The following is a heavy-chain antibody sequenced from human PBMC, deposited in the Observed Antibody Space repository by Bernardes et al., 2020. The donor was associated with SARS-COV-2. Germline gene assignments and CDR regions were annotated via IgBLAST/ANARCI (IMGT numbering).Heavy chain of an antibody. V-gene: IGHV3-13*01. D-gene: IGHD3-22*01. CDR2: IGTAGDT. Sequence: GSLRLSFAASGFTFSSYDMHWVRQATGKGLEWVSAIGTAGDTYYPGSVKGRFTISRENAKNSLYLQMNSLRAGDTAVYYCARVSYYDSSGYQSYYWYFDLWGRGTLVTVSS. CDR1: GFTFSSYD. J-gene: IGHJ2*01. CDR3: ARVSYYDSSGYQSYYWYFDL.